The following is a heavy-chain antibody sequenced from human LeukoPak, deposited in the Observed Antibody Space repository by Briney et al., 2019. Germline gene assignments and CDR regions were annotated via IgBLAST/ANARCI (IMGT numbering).Heavy chain of an antibody. V-gene: IGHV4-34*01. CDR3: ARGTSWAQLVATVPYNWFDP. CDR1: GGSFSGYY. J-gene: IGHJ5*02. D-gene: IGHD5-12*01. Sequence: SETLSLTCAVYGGSFSGYYWSWIRQPPGKGLEWIGEINHSGSTNYNPSLKSRVTISVDTSKNQFSLKLSSVTAADTAVYYCARGTSWAQLVATVPYNWFDPWGQGTLVTVSS. CDR2: INHSGST.